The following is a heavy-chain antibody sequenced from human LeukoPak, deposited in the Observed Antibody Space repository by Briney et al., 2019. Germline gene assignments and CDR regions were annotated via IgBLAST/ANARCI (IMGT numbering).Heavy chain of an antibody. CDR3: TRTGASGDS. V-gene: IGHV6-1*01. CDR1: GDSVSSNRAA. CDR2: TYYRSKWHH. D-gene: IGHD2-21*02. Sequence: SQTLTLTCAISGDSVSSNRAAWNWIRQSPSRGLEWLGRTYYRSKWHHEYAVSVRSRININPDTSKNQFSLQPNSVTPEDTAVYYCTRTGASGDSWGQGTLVTVSS. J-gene: IGHJ4*02.